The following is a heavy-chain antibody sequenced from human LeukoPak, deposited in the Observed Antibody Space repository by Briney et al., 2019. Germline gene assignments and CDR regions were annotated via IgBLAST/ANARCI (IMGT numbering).Heavy chain of an antibody. CDR1: GFTFSSYA. CDR2: INDSGGST. D-gene: IGHD2/OR15-2a*01. CDR3: AKVGGKIAL. V-gene: IGHV3-23*01. Sequence: GGSLRLSCAASGFTFSSYAMSWVRQAPGKGLEWVSSINDSGGSTYYADSVRGRFTISRDDSKNTLYVQMNSLRAEDTATYYCAKVGGKIALWGQGTLVTVSS. J-gene: IGHJ4*02.